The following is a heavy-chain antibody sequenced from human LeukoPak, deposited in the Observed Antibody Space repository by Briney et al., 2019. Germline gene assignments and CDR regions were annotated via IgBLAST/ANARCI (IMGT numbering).Heavy chain of an antibody. CDR3: ARADWGYFDY. J-gene: IGHJ4*02. D-gene: IGHD3-9*01. V-gene: IGHV4-38-2*02. CDR1: GYSISSGYY. CDR2: IYYSGST. Sequence: SETLSLTCTVSGYSISSGYYWGWIRQPPGKGLEWIGYIYYSGSTNYNPSLKSRVTISVDTSKNQFSLKLSSVTAADTAVYYCARADWGYFDYWGQGTLVTVSS.